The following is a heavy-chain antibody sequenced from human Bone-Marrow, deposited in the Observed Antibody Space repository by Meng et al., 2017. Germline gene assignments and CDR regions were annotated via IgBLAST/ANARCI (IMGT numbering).Heavy chain of an antibody. CDR1: GGSIISSTYY. V-gene: IGHV4-39*07. Sequence: GSLRLSCTVSGGSIISSTYYWGWIRQPPGKGLEWIGSVHYSGSTYYNPSLQSRVTISVDTSKNQFSLKLSSVIAADTAVYYCARERYDTSGYYIEYFQHWGQGTLVTVSS. CDR3: ARERYDTSGYYIEYFQH. CDR2: VHYSGST. J-gene: IGHJ1*01. D-gene: IGHD3-22*01.